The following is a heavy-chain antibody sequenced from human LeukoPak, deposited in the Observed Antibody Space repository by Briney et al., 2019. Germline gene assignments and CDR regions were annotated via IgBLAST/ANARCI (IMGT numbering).Heavy chain of an antibody. CDR2: ISSSGSTI. D-gene: IGHD2-2*01. Sequence: GGSLRLSCAASGFTFSDYYMSWIRQAPGKGLEWVSYISSSGSTIYYADSVKGRFTISRDNAKNSLYLQMNSLRAEDTAVYYSARCSSTSCWYYGMDVWGQGTTVTVSS. CDR3: ARCSSTSCWYYGMDV. J-gene: IGHJ6*02. CDR1: GFTFSDYY. V-gene: IGHV3-11*01.